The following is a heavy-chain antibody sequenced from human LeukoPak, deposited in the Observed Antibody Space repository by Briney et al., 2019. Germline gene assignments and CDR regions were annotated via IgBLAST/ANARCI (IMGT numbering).Heavy chain of an antibody. V-gene: IGHV1-69*01. CDR2: IIPIFGTA. J-gene: IGHJ6*03. D-gene: IGHD1-1*01. CDR3: AKAGLERRFFYYYMDV. Sequence: GASVKVSCKASGGTFSSYAISWVRQAPGQGLEWMGGIIPIFGTANYAQKFQGRVTITADESTSTAYMELSSLRPEDTAVYYCAKAGLERRFFYYYMDVWGKGTTVTVSS. CDR1: GGTFSSYA.